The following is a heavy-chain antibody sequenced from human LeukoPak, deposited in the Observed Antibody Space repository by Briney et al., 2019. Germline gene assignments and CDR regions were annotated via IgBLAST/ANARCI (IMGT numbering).Heavy chain of an antibody. CDR3: ARDSSPDSATTYYDALDM. CDR1: GFSFRRFW. CDR2: INGDGDGK. J-gene: IGHJ3*02. V-gene: IGHV3-7*01. Sequence: PGGSLRLSCAGSGFSFRRFWMTWVRQAPGRGLEWVANINGDGDGKRYADSVKDRFTNSRDNARSLVFLQIRSLRDEDTALYYCARDSSPDSATTYYDALDMWGQGTMVTVSS. D-gene: IGHD1-1*01.